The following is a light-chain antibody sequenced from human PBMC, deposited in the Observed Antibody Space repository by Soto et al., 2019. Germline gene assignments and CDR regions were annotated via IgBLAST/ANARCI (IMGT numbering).Light chain of an antibody. CDR3: CSYAGSSTYV. Sequence: QSALTQPASVSGSPGQSITISCTGTSSDVGSYNLVSWYQQHPGKAPALMIYAGSKRPSGVSNRFSGSNSGNTASLTISGLQAEDEADYYCCSYAGSSTYVFGTGTKVTVL. CDR2: AGS. V-gene: IGLV2-23*01. J-gene: IGLJ1*01. CDR1: SSDVGSYNL.